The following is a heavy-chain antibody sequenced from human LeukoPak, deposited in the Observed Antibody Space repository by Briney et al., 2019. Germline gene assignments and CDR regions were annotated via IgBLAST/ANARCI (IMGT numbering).Heavy chain of an antibody. CDR1: GFTFSDYY. J-gene: IGHJ4*02. CDR2: ISSSGSTI. D-gene: IGHD6-19*01. CDR3: ARVRAVAGSFDY. Sequence: PGGSRRLSCAASGFTFSDYYMSWIRQAPGKGLEWFSYISSSGSTIYYADSVKGRFTISRDNAKNSLYLQMNILRAEDTAVYYCARVRAVAGSFDYWDQGTLVTVSS. V-gene: IGHV3-11*04.